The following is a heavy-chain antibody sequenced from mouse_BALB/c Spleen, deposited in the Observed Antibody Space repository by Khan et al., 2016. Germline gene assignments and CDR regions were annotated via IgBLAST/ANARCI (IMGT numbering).Heavy chain of an antibody. CDR3: SRAGYYWYLAY. V-gene: IGHV4-1*02. CDR1: GFDFSRYW. D-gene: IGHD1-1*01. Sequence: EVKLLESGGGLVHPGGSLKLSCAASGFDFSRYWMSWVRQAPGKGLEWIGEINPDSYTINYTPSLKDKFIISRDNAKNTLYLQMSKVRSEDTALYYWSRAGYYWYLAYWGQGTLGTVSA. J-gene: IGHJ3*01. CDR2: INPDSYTI.